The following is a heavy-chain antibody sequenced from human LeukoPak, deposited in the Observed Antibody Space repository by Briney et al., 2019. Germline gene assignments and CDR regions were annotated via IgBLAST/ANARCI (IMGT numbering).Heavy chain of an antibody. D-gene: IGHD5-18*01. CDR3: ARDSSIQSLDP. J-gene: IGHJ5*02. Sequence: GGSLRLSCAASGFTFSSYSMNWVRQTPGKGLEWVSSITSSSTYIYYADSVKGRFTISRDNAKNSLYLQMNSLRAEDTAVYYCARDSSIQSLDPWGQGTLVTVSS. CDR1: GFTFSSYS. CDR2: ITSSSTYI. V-gene: IGHV3-21*01.